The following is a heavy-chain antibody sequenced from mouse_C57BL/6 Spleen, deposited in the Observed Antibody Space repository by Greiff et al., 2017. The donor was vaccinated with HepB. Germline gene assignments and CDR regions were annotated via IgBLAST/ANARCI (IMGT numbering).Heavy chain of an antibody. Sequence: EVQLVESGGGLVKPGGSLKLSCAASGFTFSSYAMSWVRQTPEKRLEWVATISDGGSYTYYPDNVKGRFTISRDNAKNNLYLQMSHLKSEDTAMYYCARSAQARIYYYFDYWGQGTTLTVSS. CDR3: ARSAQARIYYYFDY. V-gene: IGHV5-4*01. CDR2: ISDGGSYT. J-gene: IGHJ2*01. CDR1: GFTFSSYA. D-gene: IGHD3-2*02.